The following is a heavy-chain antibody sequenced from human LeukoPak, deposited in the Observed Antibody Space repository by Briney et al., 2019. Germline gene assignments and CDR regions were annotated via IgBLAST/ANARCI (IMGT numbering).Heavy chain of an antibody. CDR1: GYTFTGYY. CDR3: ARAGDSGNLA. V-gene: IGHV1-2*02. Sequence: ASVKVSCKASGYTFTGYYMHWVRQAPGQGLEWMGWINPNSGGTNYAQDFHGRVTMTRDTYISTVYMELSRLRSDDTAVYYCARAGDSGNLAWGQGTLVTVSS. J-gene: IGHJ5*02. CDR2: INPNSGGT. D-gene: IGHD1-26*01.